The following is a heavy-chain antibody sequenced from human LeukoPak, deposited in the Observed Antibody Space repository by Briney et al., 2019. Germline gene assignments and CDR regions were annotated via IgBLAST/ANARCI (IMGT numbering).Heavy chain of an antibody. V-gene: IGHV4-38-2*01. Sequence: KPSETLSLTCAVSGYSISSGYYWGWIRQPPGKGLEWIGYIYYSGSTNYNPSLKSRVTISVDTSKNQFSLKLSSVTAADTAVYYCARATGSDGSSALLNWGQGTLVTVSS. J-gene: IGHJ4*02. CDR2: IYYSGST. D-gene: IGHD6-6*01. CDR1: GYSISSGYY. CDR3: ARATGSDGSSALLN.